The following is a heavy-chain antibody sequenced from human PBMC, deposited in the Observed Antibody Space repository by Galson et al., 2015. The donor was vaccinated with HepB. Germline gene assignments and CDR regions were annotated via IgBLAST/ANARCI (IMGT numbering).Heavy chain of an antibody. J-gene: IGHJ4*02. D-gene: IGHD3-3*01. CDR1: GYTFTSYD. CDR3: ANLLITIFGVADGDLDY. V-gene: IGHV1-8*01. Sequence: SVKVSCKASGYTFTSYDINWVRQATGQGLEWMGKFQGRVTMTRHTSISTAYMELSSLRSEDTAVYYCANLLITIFGVADGDLDYWGQGTLVTVSS.